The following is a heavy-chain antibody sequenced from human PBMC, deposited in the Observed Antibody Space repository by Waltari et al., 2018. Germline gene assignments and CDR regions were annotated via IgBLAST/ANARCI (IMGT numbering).Heavy chain of an antibody. Sequence: QVQLVQSGAEVKKPGASVMVSCKASGYTFTGYYLPWVRQAPGQGLEWMGWINPNSGGTNYAQKFQGRVTMTRDTSISTAYMELSRLRSDDTAVYYCARPSYGSGSFDYWGQGTLVTVSS. CDR3: ARPSYGSGSFDY. J-gene: IGHJ4*02. CDR2: INPNSGGT. D-gene: IGHD3-10*01. CDR1: GYTFTGYY. V-gene: IGHV1-2*02.